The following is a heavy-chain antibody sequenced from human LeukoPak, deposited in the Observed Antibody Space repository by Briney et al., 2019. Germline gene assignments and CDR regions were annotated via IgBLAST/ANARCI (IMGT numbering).Heavy chain of an antibody. D-gene: IGHD6-13*01. J-gene: IGHJ4*02. CDR2: MNPNSGNT. V-gene: IGHV1-8*02. CDR1: GYTFTSYG. CDR3: ARWAAAGGE. Sequence: ASVKVSCTTSGYTFTSYGISWVRQATGQGLEWMGWMNPNSGNTGYAQKFQGRVTMTRNTSISTAYMELSSLRSEDTAVYYCARWAAAGGEWGQGTLVTVSS.